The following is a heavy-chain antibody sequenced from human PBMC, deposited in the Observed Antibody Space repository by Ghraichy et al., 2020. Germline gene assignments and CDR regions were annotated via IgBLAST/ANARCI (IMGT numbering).Heavy chain of an antibody. CDR1: GYTLTELS. J-gene: IGHJ6*02. D-gene: IGHD3-22*01. CDR2: FDPEDSET. Sequence: ASVKVSCKVSGYTLTELSMHWVRQAPGKGLEWMGGFDPEDSETIYAQKFQGRVTMTEDTSTDTAYMELSSLRSEDTAVYYCATIGRITMIVVEWGGMDVWGQGTTVTVSS. CDR3: ATIGRITMIVVEWGGMDV. V-gene: IGHV1-24*01.